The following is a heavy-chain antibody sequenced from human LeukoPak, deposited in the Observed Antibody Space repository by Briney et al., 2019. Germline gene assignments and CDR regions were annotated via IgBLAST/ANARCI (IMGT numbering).Heavy chain of an antibody. D-gene: IGHD1-26*01. V-gene: IGHV3-33*08. CDR3: AREALGGTSAFDI. J-gene: IGHJ3*02. CDR1: GFTFSGYW. CDR2: IWSDGSEK. Sequence: GGSLRLSCAASGFTFSGYWMTWVRQAPGKGLDWVALIWSDGSEKYYGDSVKGRFTISRDSSKNTVYLQVDSLRAEDTAVYYCAREALGGTSAFDIWGQGTMVTVSS.